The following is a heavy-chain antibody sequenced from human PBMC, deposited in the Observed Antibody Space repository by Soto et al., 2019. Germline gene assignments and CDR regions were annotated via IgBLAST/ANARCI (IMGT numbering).Heavy chain of an antibody. V-gene: IGHV4-59*01. Sequence: SETLSLTCTVSGGSISSYYWSWIRQPPGKGLEWIGYIYYSGSTNYNPSLKSRVTISVDTSKNQFSLKLSSVTAADTAVYYCARVVIVPAARGHYNYFYMDVWGKGTTVTVSS. J-gene: IGHJ6*03. CDR2: IYYSGST. CDR3: ARVVIVPAARGHYNYFYMDV. CDR1: GGSISSYY. D-gene: IGHD2-2*01.